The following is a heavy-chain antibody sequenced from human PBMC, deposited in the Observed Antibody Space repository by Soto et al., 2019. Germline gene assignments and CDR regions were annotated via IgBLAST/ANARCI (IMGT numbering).Heavy chain of an antibody. CDR3: ARGYCSGGSCSLSGY. Sequence: QVQLVQSGAEVKKPGSSVKVSCKASAGTFSSYTISWVRQAPGQGLEWMGRIIPILGIANYAQKFQGRVTITADKSTSTAYMELSRLRSEDTAVYYCARGYCSGGSCSLSGYWGQGTLVTVSS. CDR1: AGTFSSYT. J-gene: IGHJ4*02. V-gene: IGHV1-69*02. D-gene: IGHD2-15*01. CDR2: IIPILGIA.